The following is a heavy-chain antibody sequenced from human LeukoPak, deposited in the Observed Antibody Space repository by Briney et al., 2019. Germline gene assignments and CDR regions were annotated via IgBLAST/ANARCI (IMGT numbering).Heavy chain of an antibody. Sequence: PGRSLRLSCAASGFNFSSCGMHWVRQAPGKGLEWVSAISGSGGSTYYADSVKGRFTISRDNSKNTLYLQMNSLRAEDTAVYYCAKDRLIVVVADFDYWGQGTLVTVSS. V-gene: IGHV3-23*01. CDR1: GFNFSSCG. CDR2: ISGSGGST. D-gene: IGHD3-22*01. J-gene: IGHJ4*02. CDR3: AKDRLIVVVADFDY.